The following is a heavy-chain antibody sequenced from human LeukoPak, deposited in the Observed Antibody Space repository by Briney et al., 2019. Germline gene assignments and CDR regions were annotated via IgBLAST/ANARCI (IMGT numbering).Heavy chain of an antibody. J-gene: IGHJ3*02. CDR3: VRVRDGYNDAYDI. D-gene: IGHD5-24*01. Sequence: GGSLRLSCAASGFTFSSYGMHWVRQAPGKGLEWVAFIRYDGSNKFYADSVKGRFTISRDNSKNTLYLQMSSLRSEDTAVYYCVRVRDGYNDAYDIWGQGTMVTVPS. V-gene: IGHV3-30*02. CDR2: IRYDGSNK. CDR1: GFTFSSYG.